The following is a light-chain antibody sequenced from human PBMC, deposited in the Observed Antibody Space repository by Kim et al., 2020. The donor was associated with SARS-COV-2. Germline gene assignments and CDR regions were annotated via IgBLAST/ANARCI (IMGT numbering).Light chain of an antibody. Sequence: ASVGDSVTLTYRASQSIISHLNCYQQKPGKAPKLLFYAASSLQSGVPSRFSCSGSGTNFTLTISSLQPEDFATYYCQQSYRTPQTFGQVTKGEI. CDR2: AAS. CDR1: QSIISH. V-gene: IGKV1-39*01. CDR3: QQSYRTPQT. J-gene: IGKJ1*01.